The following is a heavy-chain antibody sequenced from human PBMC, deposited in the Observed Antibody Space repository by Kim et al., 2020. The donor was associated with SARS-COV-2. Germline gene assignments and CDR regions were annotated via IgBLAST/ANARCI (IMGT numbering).Heavy chain of an antibody. D-gene: IGHD3-10*01. V-gene: IGHV3-23*03. J-gene: IGHJ4*02. CDR1: GFTFSSYA. Sequence: GGSLRLSCAASGFTFSSYAMSWVRQAPGKGLEWVSVIYSGGSSTYYADSVKGRFTISRDNSKNTLYLQMNSLRAEDTAVYYCAKDGSYFDYWGQGTLVTV. CDR3: AKDGSYFDY. CDR2: IYSGGSST.